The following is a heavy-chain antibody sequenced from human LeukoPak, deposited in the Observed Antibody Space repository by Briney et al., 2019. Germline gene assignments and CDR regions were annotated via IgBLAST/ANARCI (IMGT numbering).Heavy chain of an antibody. CDR2: ISSSSSTI. CDR1: GFTFSSYS. J-gene: IGHJ6*02. Sequence: PGGSLRLSCAAPGFTFSSYSMNWVRQAPGKGLEWVSYISSSSSTIYYADSVKGRFTISRDNAKNSLYLQMNSLRAEDTAVYYCARLDVDFWSGYGMDVWGQGTTVTVS. CDR3: ARLDVDFWSGYGMDV. V-gene: IGHV3-48*01. D-gene: IGHD3-3*01.